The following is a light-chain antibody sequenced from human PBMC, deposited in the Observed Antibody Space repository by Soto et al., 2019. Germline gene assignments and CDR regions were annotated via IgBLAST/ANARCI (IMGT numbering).Light chain of an antibody. CDR1: QSVTNSY. Sequence: EILLTQSPGTLSLSPGERATLSCRASQSVTNSYLAWYQQKPGQAPRLLIYGASSRATGIPDRFSGSGSGTDFALTISRLEPEDFAVYYCQQYASSPRTFDQGTKVEIK. V-gene: IGKV3-20*01. CDR2: GAS. J-gene: IGKJ1*01. CDR3: QQYASSPRT.